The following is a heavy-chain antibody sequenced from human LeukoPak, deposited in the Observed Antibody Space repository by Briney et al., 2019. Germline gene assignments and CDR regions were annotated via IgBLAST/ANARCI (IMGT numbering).Heavy chain of an antibody. J-gene: IGHJ5*02. D-gene: IGHD4-23*01. V-gene: IGHV4-38-2*01. CDR3: ARPHDYGGNSGGYWFDP. CDR2: IYHSGST. CDR1: GYSISSGYY. Sequence: PSETLSLTCAVSGYSISSGYYWGWIRQPPGKGVEWIGSIYHSGSTYYNPSLKSRVTISVDTSTDQFSMKLSSVTAADTAVYYCARPHDYGGNSGGYWFDPWGQGTLVTVSS.